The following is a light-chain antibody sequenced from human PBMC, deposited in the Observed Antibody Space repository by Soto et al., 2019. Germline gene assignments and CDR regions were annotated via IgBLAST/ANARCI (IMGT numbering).Light chain of an antibody. CDR3: QQTDSFPRT. J-gene: IGKJ1*01. V-gene: IGKV1-39*01. CDR1: QSISSY. CDR2: AAS. Sequence: DIQMTQSPSSLSASVGDRFTITFRASQSISSYLNWYQHKPGKAPKLLIYAASSLQTGVPSRFSGSRSGTDFALTISSLQRDDFATYYCQQTDSFPRTFGQGTKVDIK.